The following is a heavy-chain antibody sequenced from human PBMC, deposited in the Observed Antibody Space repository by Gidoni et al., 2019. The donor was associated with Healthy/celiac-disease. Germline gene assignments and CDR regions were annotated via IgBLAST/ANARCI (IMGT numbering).Heavy chain of an antibody. V-gene: IGHV4-59*08. CDR1: GGSISSYY. Sequence: QVQLQESGPGLVKPSETLSLTCTVSGGSISSYYWSWIRQPPGKGLEWIGYIYYSGSTNYNPSLKSRVTISVDTSKNQFSLKLSSVTAADTAVYYCARHGDGWFDYGSFDYWGQGTLVTVSS. J-gene: IGHJ4*02. D-gene: IGHD4-17*01. CDR2: IYYSGST. CDR3: ARHGDGWFDYGSFDY.